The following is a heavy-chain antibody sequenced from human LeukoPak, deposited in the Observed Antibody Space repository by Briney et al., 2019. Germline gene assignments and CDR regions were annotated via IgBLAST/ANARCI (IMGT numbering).Heavy chain of an antibody. V-gene: IGHV3-30*18. CDR2: ISYDGSNK. CDR3: AKLFGSGSYSGTFDI. Sequence: GGSLRLSCAASGFTFSSYGMHWVRQAPGKGLEWVAVISYDGSNKYYADSVKGRLTISRDNSKNTLYLQMNSLRAEDTAVYYCAKLFGSGSYSGTFDIWGQGTMVTVSS. J-gene: IGHJ3*02. CDR1: GFTFSSYG. D-gene: IGHD3-10*01.